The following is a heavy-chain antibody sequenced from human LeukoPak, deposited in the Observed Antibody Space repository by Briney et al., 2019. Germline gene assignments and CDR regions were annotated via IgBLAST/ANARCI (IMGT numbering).Heavy chain of an antibody. V-gene: IGHV3-48*03. Sequence: GGSLRLSCAASGFTFSSYEMNWVRQAPGKGLEWVSYISSSGSTIYYADSVKGRFTISRDNAKNSLYLQMNSLRAEDTAVYYCARDQAYSSSWYDLVLGYWGQGTLVTVSS. CDR1: GFTFSSYE. J-gene: IGHJ4*02. CDR3: ARDQAYSSSWYDLVLGY. D-gene: IGHD6-13*01. CDR2: ISSSGSTI.